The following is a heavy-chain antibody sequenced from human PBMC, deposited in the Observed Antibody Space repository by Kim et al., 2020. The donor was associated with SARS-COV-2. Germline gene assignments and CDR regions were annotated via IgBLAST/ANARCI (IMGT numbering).Heavy chain of an antibody. J-gene: IGHJ3*02. D-gene: IGHD3-22*01. V-gene: IGHV4-31*02. Sequence: SLKSRVNISVDTSKNQCSLKLSCVTAADTAVYYCARDGDMGGYYHDAFDIWGQGTMVTVSS. CDR3: ARDGDMGGYYHDAFDI.